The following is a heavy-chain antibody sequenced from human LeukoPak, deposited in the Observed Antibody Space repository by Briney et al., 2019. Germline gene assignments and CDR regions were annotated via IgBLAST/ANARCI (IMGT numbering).Heavy chain of an antibody. D-gene: IGHD6-13*01. CDR1: GFTFSSYA. J-gene: IGHJ4*02. CDR3: AREYSSPPGMFDY. Sequence: PGRSLRLSCAASGFTFSSYAMHWVRQAPGKGLEWVAVISYDGSNKYYVDSVKGRFTISRDNSKNTLYLQMNSLRAEDTAVYYCAREYSSPPGMFDYWSQGTLVTVSS. V-gene: IGHV3-30-3*01. CDR2: ISYDGSNK.